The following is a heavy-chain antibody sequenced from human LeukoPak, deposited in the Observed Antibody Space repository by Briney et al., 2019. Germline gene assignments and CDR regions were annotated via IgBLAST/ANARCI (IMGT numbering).Heavy chain of an antibody. D-gene: IGHD3-10*01. V-gene: IGHV4-59*11. CDR2: VFNGGST. Sequence: SETLSLTCSVSGASINSHYWSWIRQSPGKGLEWIGYVFNGGSTNYNPSHNSRVTMSLDTSRAQFSLRLSSVTAADTAVYYCASRPADTTWYGVFDYWSQGTLVTVSS. CDR3: ASRPADTTWYGVFDY. J-gene: IGHJ4*02. CDR1: GASINSHY.